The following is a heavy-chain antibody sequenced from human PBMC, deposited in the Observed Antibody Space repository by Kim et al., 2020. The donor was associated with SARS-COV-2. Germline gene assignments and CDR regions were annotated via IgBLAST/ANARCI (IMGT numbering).Heavy chain of an antibody. CDR3: ARAEAAALWWFDP. Sequence: SETLSLTCTVSGYSISSGYYWGWIRQPPGKGLEWIGSIYHSGSTYYNPSLKSRVTISVDTSKNQFSLKLSSVTAADTAVYYCARAEAAALWWFDPWGQGTLVTVSS. D-gene: IGHD6-13*01. CDR1: GYSISSGYY. V-gene: IGHV4-38-2*02. CDR2: IYHSGST. J-gene: IGHJ5*02.